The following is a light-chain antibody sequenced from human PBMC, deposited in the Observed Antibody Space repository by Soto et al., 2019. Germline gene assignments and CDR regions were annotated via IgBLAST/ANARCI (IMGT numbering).Light chain of an antibody. Sequence: EIVLTQSPGTLSLSPGERATLSCRASQSVSSSYLARYQQKPGQAPRLLIYGASSRATGIPDRFSGSGSGTDFTLTISRLEPEDFAVYYCQQYGSSPPVTFRQGTRLEIK. CDR2: GAS. V-gene: IGKV3-20*01. CDR1: QSVSSSY. J-gene: IGKJ5*01. CDR3: QQYGSSPPVT.